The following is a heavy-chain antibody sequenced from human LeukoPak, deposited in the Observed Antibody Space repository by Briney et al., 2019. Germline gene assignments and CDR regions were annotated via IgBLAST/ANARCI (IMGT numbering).Heavy chain of an antibody. CDR1: GFTFSSYG. V-gene: IGHV3-NL1*01. CDR3: AKLHLFDGYNLN. D-gene: IGHD5-24*01. Sequence: PGGSLRLSCAASGFTFSSYGMHWVRQAPGKGLEWVSVIYSVGCTYSAGCAKGRFTISRGNSKNTLHLQMNSLRAEDTAVYYCAKLHLFDGYNLNWGQGTLVTVSS. CDR2: IYSVGCT. J-gene: IGHJ4*02.